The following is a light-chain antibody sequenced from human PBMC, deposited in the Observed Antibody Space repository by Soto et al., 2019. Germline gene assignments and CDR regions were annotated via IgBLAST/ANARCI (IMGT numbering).Light chain of an antibody. Sequence: EIVMAQSPATLSVSPGERVSLSCRASQSVSSNLAWYQQKPGQAPRLLIYGAFTRANGIPVRFSGSGSGTELTLTISSLQSEDFAVYDCQQYNNWRTITFGQGTRLEIK. CDR3: QQYNNWRTIT. CDR1: QSVSSN. J-gene: IGKJ5*01. CDR2: GAF. V-gene: IGKV3-15*01.